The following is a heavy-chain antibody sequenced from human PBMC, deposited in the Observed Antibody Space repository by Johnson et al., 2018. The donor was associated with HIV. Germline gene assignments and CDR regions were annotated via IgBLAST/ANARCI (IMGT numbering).Heavy chain of an antibody. Sequence: VQLVASGGGLEQPGGSLRLSCADSGCTFSRDDMHGVRQATGKGLEWVSLISSSGSSIYYADSVKGRFTISRDNAENSLYLQMNSLRAEDTAVYYCARDGGVAAAVGVVAFDIWGQGTLVTVSS. V-gene: IGHV3-48*03. CDR3: ARDGGVAAAVGVVAFDI. CDR1: GCTFSRDD. CDR2: ISSSGSSI. D-gene: IGHD6-13*01. J-gene: IGHJ3*02.